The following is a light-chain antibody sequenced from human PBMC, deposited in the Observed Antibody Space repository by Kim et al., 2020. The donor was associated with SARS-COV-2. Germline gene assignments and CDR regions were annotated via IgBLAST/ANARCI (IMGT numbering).Light chain of an antibody. Sequence: QLITIYCPGTTSDIGTYIYISWDQPYPCKAPKLMIYDVSVRPSGVSNRFSGSKSGNTASLTISGLQAEDEADYYCNSYTMSSTPLFGGGTQLTVL. CDR3: NSYTMSSTPL. V-gene: IGLV2-14*03. CDR2: DVS. CDR1: TSDIGTYIY. J-gene: IGLJ2*01.